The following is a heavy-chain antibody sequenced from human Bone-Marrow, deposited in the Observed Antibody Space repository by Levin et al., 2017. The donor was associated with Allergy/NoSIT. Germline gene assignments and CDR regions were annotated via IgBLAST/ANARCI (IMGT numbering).Heavy chain of an antibody. J-gene: IGHJ6*02. V-gene: IGHV1-18*01. CDR3: ARSYYNILSGSTYYYGMDV. CDR2: ISGYNGDT. Sequence: ASVKVSCKASGYTFTSHDITWVRQAPGQGLEWMGWISGYNGDTNYAQKLQGRVTMTTDTSTSTAYMELRSLRSDDTAVYYCARSYYNILSGSTYYYGMDVWGQGTTVTVSS. CDR1: GYTFTSHD. D-gene: IGHD3-9*01.